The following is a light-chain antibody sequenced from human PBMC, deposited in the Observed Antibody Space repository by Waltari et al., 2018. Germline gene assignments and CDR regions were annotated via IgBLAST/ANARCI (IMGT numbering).Light chain of an antibody. Sequence: SFEVSQPLSVSVALGQTARISCVANNIGSTHVHWLQQKPGQAPLLVIYRDRDRPSGIPERFSGSKSGTTATLTISGAQAGDEADYYCQVWGSGTVFGGGTKLTVL. V-gene: IGLV3-9*01. CDR1: NIGSTH. CDR3: QVWGSGTV. CDR2: RDR. J-gene: IGLJ2*01.